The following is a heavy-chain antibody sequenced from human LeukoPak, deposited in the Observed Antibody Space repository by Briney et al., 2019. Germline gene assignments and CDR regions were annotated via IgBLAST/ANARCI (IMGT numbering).Heavy chain of an antibody. CDR3: ARDIDDYVWGSLSFDY. J-gene: IGHJ4*02. V-gene: IGHV3-21*01. CDR2: ISSSSSYI. Sequence: GGSLRLSCAASGFTFSSYSMNWVRQAPGKGLEWVSSISSSSSYIYYADSVKGRFTISRDNAKNSLYLQMNSLRAEDTAVYYCARDIDDYVWGSLSFDYWGQGTLVTVSS. D-gene: IGHD3-16*01. CDR1: GFTFSSYS.